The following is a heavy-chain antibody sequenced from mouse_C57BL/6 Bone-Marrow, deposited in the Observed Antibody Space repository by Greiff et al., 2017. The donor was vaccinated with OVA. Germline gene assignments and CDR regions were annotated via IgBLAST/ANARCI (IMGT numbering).Heavy chain of an antibody. J-gene: IGHJ2*01. CDR1: GYAFSSYW. CDR2: IYPGDGDT. V-gene: IGHV1-80*01. CDR3: ARSRSPYYFDY. Sequence: VQLQQSGAELVKPGASVKISCKASGYAFSSYWMNWVKQRPGQGLEWIGQIYPGDGDTNYNGKFKGKATLTADKSSSTAYMQLSSLTSEDSAVYYCARSRSPYYFDYWGQGTTLTVSS.